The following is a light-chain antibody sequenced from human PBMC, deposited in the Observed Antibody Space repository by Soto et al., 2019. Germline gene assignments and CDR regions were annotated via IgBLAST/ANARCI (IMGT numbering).Light chain of an antibody. CDR3: QQSYSTPG. J-gene: IGKJ3*01. V-gene: IGKV1-39*01. CDR1: QSISSY. Sequence: DIQMTQSPSSLSASVGDRVTITCRASQSISSYLNWYQQKPGKAPKLLIYAASSLQSGVPSRFSGSGSGTHFTLTISSLQPEDFATYYCQQSYSTPGFGPGTKVDIK. CDR2: AAS.